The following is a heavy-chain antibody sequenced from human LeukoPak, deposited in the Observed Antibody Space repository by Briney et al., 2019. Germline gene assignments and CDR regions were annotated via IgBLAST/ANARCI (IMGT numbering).Heavy chain of an antibody. CDR1: GVSMSSFY. Sequence: SETLSLTCTVSGVSMSSFYWSWIRQPAGKGLEWIGRIHTSGSTNYNPSLKSRVTMSADTSKKQFTLNLRSVTAADTAVYYCAREISTLFGVVTTRFYPWGQGTMVIVSS. CDR3: AREISTLFGVVTTRFYP. J-gene: IGHJ5*02. D-gene: IGHD3-3*01. V-gene: IGHV4-4*07. CDR2: IHTSGST.